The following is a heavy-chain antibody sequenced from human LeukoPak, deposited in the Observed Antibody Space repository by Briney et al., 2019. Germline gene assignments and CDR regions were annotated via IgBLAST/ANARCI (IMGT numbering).Heavy chain of an antibody. CDR1: GFTFSSYS. CDR3: ARDRIEQQRTLGRSTNYYSYYYMDV. D-gene: IGHD6-13*01. V-gene: IGHV3-21*01. CDR2: ISGRSNYI. J-gene: IGHJ6*03. Sequence: GGSLRLSCAASGFTFSSYSMNWVRQAPGKGLEWVSFISGRSNYIYYADSVRGRFTISRDNAKNSLYLQMSSLRAEDTAVYYCARDRIEQQRTLGRSTNYYSYYYMDVWGKGTTVTVSS.